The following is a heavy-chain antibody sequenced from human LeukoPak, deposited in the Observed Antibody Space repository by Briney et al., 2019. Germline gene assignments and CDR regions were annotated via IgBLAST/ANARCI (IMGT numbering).Heavy chain of an antibody. Sequence: GGSLRLSCAASGFTLSSYWMHWVRQAPGKGLVRVSRVNSDGSSTTYADSVKGRFTISRDNAKNTLYLQMNSLRAEDTAVYYCARGSTQYSSGWYGLDYCGQGTLVTVSS. J-gene: IGHJ4*02. CDR3: ARGSTQYSSGWYGLDY. D-gene: IGHD6-19*01. CDR1: GFTLSSYW. CDR2: VNSDGSST. V-gene: IGHV3-74*01.